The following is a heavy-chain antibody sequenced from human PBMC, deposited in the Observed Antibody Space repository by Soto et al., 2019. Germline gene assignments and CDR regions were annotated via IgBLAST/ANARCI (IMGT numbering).Heavy chain of an antibody. CDR1: GFTFNNYA. CDR3: ASEGWQQRLQGGFDS. V-gene: IGHV3-30-3*01. J-gene: IGHJ5*01. D-gene: IGHD6-19*01. Sequence: QVQLVESGGGVVQPGRSLRLSCAASGFTFNNYAIHWVRQAPGKGLEWVAVVSHDGATKYYADSVMGRFTISRDNSKNTVYLQMTSLRVEDRAVYYCASEGWQQRLQGGFDSWGQGTLVTVSS. CDR2: VSHDGATK.